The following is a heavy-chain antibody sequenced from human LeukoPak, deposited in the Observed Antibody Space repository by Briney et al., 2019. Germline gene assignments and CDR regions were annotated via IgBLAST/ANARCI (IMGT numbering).Heavy chain of an antibody. V-gene: IGHV3-48*03. J-gene: IGHJ4*02. CDR2: ISSSGSTI. CDR1: GFIFSSYE. Sequence: PGGYLRLSCAASGFIFSSYEMHWVRQPPAKGLESVSYISSSGSTIYYAHSVKGRFTISRDNAKNSLYLQMDSLRAEDTAVYYCARHYGGSSPFDYWGQGTLVTVPS. D-gene: IGHD4-23*01. CDR3: ARHYGGSSPFDY.